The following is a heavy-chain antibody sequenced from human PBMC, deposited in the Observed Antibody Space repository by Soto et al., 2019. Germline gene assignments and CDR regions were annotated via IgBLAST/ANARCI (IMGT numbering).Heavy chain of an antibody. CDR3: AGGDYYHSSGYYFYYYTMDV. CDR2: VYYGWST. CDR1: GGSISSSSYY. D-gene: IGHD3-22*01. Sequence: SETLSLTCTVSGGSISSSSYYWGWIRQPPGKEIELIGNVYYGWSTYYNPSLNSRVTISVESSKSQFSLKLSSVTAADTAVYYCAGGDYYHSSGYYFYYYTMDVWGQGTTVTVSS. V-gene: IGHV4-39*01. J-gene: IGHJ6*02.